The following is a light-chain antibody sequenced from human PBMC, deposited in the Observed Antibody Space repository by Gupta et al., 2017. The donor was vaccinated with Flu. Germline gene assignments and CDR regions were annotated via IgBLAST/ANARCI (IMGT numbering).Light chain of an antibody. CDR1: QSVSSK. Sequence: EILMTQSPATPSVSAGERATLSCRASQSVSSKFAWYQQKPGQAPRLLIYGASTRATGIPAKFSSSGYAGEVFLLISSRLAADVAVYYCQQYNNRSPYSFGQGTKLEIK. CDR3: QQYNNRSPYS. CDR2: GAS. J-gene: IGKJ2*03. V-gene: IGKV3-15*01.